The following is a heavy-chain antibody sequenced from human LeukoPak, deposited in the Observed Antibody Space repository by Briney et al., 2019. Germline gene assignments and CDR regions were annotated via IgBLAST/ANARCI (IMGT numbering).Heavy chain of an antibody. CDR3: ASGGLSSGSPFDD. CDR2: IYYSGST. D-gene: IGHD6-19*01. J-gene: IGHJ4*02. V-gene: IGHV4-39*01. CDR1: GGSIRSTDYY. Sequence: PSETLSLTCTVSGGSIRSTDYYWGWIRQPPGKGLEWIGSIYYSGSTYYNPSLKSRVTVSVDTSKNQFSLKLTSVTAADTAVYYCASGGLSSGSPFDDWGQGALVTVSS.